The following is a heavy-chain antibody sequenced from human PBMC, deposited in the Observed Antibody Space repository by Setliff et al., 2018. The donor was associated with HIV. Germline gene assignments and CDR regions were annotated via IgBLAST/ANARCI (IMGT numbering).Heavy chain of an antibody. V-gene: IGHV3-23*01. CDR2: ISDSGRSI. J-gene: IGHJ3*01. CDR3: TRAPPGIQNDAFDV. Sequence: GGSLRLSCAASGFLFSSYAMSWVRQSPGKGLEWVSGISDSGRSIHYTASVKGRFTISRDNSKNTLYLQMNSLRDEDTAVYFCTRAPPGIQNDAFDVWGQGTMVTVSS. CDR1: GFLFSSYA.